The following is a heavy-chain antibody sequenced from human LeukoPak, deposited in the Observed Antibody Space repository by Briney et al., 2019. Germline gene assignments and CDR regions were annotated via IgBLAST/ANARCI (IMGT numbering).Heavy chain of an antibody. CDR2: ISAYNGNT. D-gene: IGHD3-22*01. CDR3: ARDTYYHDTSGYSDY. Sequence: GASVKVSCKASGYTFTGYYMHWVRQAPGQGLEWMGWISAYNGNTNYAQKFQGRVTMTTDTSTSTAYMELRSLRSDDTAVYYCARDTYYHDTSGYSDYWGQGTLVTVSS. V-gene: IGHV1-18*04. CDR1: GYTFTGYY. J-gene: IGHJ4*02.